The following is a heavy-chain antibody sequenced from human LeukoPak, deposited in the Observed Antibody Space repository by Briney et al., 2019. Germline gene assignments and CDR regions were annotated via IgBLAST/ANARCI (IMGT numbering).Heavy chain of an antibody. CDR1: SGSISSGGYY. Sequence: SETLSLTCTVSSGSISSGGYYWSWIRQPPGEGLEWFGYIYYSGSTYYNPSFKSRVTISVDRSKNQVSLKLSPVTAADTAVYYCARAGGATNPYFDYWGQGTLVTVSS. V-gene: IGHV4-30-2*01. D-gene: IGHD1-26*01. J-gene: IGHJ4*02. CDR3: ARAGGATNPYFDY. CDR2: IYYSGST.